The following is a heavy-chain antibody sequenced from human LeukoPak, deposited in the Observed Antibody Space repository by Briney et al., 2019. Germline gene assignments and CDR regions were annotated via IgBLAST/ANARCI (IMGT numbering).Heavy chain of an antibody. D-gene: IGHD3-10*01. V-gene: IGHV4-4*02. J-gene: IGHJ5*02. Sequence: PSGTLSLTCAVSGGSISSSNWWSWVRQPPGKGLEWIGEIYHSGSTNYNPSLKSRVTISVDKSKNQFSLKLSSVTAADTAVYYCARDVLGELDNWFDPWGQGTLVTVSS. CDR3: ARDVLGELDNWFDP. CDR1: GGSISSSNW. CDR2: IYHSGST.